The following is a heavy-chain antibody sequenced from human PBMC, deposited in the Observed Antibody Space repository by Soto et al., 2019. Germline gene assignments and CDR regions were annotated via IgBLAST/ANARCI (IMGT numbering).Heavy chain of an antibody. D-gene: IGHD4-4*01. V-gene: IGHV1-3*01. J-gene: IGHJ5*02. CDR2: INAGNGNT. Sequence: ASVKVSCKASGYTFTSYAMHWVRQAPGQRLEWMGWINAGNGNTKYSQKFQGRVTITRDTSASTAYMELSSLRSEDTAVYYCARALSDYSFNWFDPWGQRTLDTAPQ. CDR3: ARALSDYSFNWFDP. CDR1: GYTFTSYA.